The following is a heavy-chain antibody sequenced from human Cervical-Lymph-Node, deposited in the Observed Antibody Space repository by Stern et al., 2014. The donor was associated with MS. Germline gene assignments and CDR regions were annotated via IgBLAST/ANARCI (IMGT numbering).Heavy chain of an antibody. D-gene: IGHD6-19*01. J-gene: IGHJ3*02. V-gene: IGHV4-59*08. Sequence: QVQLVESGPGLVKSSETLSLTCSVSGGSISTYYWSWIRQPPGKGLEWIGYIYYSGTTNYNPSFKSRVTISVDSSKKQFSLKLHSGTAADTAMYYCASQHSSGWFAFDIWGQGTMVTVSS. CDR3: ASQHSSGWFAFDI. CDR2: IYYSGTT. CDR1: GGSISTYY.